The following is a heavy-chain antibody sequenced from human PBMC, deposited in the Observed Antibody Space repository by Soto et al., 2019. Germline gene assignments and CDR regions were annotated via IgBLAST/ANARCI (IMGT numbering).Heavy chain of an antibody. CDR2: MNPNSGNT. V-gene: IGHV1-8*01. D-gene: IGHD3-3*01. J-gene: IGHJ5*02. CDR3: ARVGSVYDFWSGYYIFDP. CDR1: GYTFTSYD. Sequence: QVQLVQSGAEVKKPGASVKVSCKASGYTFTSYDINWVRQATGQGLEWMGWMNPNSGNTGYAQKFQGRVTMTRNTPISTAYMELSSLRSEDTAVYYCARVGSVYDFWSGYYIFDPWGQGTLVTVSS.